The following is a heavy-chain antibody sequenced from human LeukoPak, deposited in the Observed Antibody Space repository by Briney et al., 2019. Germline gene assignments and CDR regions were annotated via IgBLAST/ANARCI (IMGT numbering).Heavy chain of an antibody. Sequence: PGGSLRLSCAASGFTFSSYSMNWVRQAPGKGLEWVSSISSSSSYIYYADSVKGRFTISRDNAKNSLYLQMNSLRAEDTAVYYCARDQDYIYGPPGYWGQGTLVTVSS. V-gene: IGHV3-21*01. CDR2: ISSSSSYI. CDR3: ARDQDYIYGPPGY. J-gene: IGHJ4*02. D-gene: IGHD5-18*01. CDR1: GFTFSSYS.